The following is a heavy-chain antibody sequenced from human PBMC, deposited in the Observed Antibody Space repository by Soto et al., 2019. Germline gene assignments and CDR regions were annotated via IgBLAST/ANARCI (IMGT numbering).Heavy chain of an antibody. J-gene: IGHJ6*02. D-gene: IGHD3-10*01. V-gene: IGHV1-69*12. CDR3: ATMKGGSQYYYYGMDV. CDR1: GGTFSSYA. Sequence: QVQLVQSGAEVKKPGSSVKVSCKASGGTFSSYAISWVRQAPGQGLEWMGGIIPMFGTADYAQKFLGRVTITADESTSTAYMELSSLRSDDTAVYYCATMKGGSQYYYYGMDVWGQGTTVTVSS. CDR2: IIPMFGTA.